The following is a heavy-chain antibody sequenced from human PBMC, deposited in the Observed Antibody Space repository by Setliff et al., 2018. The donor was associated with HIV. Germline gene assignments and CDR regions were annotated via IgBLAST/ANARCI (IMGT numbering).Heavy chain of an antibody. CDR1: GYTFTTYP. J-gene: IGHJ4*02. CDR2: INTSGGSA. V-gene: IGHV1-46*01. D-gene: IGHD1-26*01. Sequence: ASVKVSCKASGYTFTTYPMHWVRQAPGQGLEWMGVINTSGGSAGYAEKFRGRVTMTRDTSTNTVYMDLRNLRSEDTAVYYCARDLREVGGGSYADYWGQGTLVTVSS. CDR3: ARDLREVGGGSYADY.